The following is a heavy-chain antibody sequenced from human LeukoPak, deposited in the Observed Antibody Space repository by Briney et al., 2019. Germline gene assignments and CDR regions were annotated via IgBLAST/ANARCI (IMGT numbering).Heavy chain of an antibody. Sequence: PGRSLRLSCAASGFTFSSYAMHWVRQAPGKGLEWVTVISYDGSNKYYADSVKGRFTISRDNSKNTLYLQTNSLRPEDTAVYYCAKDEAHQYYYGSETSGIDYWGQGTLVTVSS. V-gene: IGHV3-30*18. CDR3: AKDEAHQYYYGSETSGIDY. D-gene: IGHD3-10*01. CDR1: GFTFSSYA. J-gene: IGHJ4*02. CDR2: ISYDGSNK.